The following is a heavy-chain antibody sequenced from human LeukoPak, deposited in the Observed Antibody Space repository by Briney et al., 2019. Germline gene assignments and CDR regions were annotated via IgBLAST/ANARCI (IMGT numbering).Heavy chain of an antibody. V-gene: IGHV1-69*04. CDR1: GGTFSSYA. CDR3: AREVRDCSGGSCYRKFDY. D-gene: IGHD2-15*01. J-gene: IGHJ4*02. CDR2: IIPILGIA. Sequence: ASVKVSCKASGGTFSSYAISWVRQAPGQGLEWMGRIIPILGIANYAQKFQGRVTITADKSTSTAYMELSSLRSEGTAVYYCAREVRDCSGGSCYRKFDYWGQGTLVTVSS.